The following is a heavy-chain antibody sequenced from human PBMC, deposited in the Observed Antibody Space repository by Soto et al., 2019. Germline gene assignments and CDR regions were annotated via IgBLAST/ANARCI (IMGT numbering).Heavy chain of an antibody. J-gene: IGHJ4*02. CDR2: INPSGGST. CDR1: GYPFTSYY. Sequence: GSVKVCFKASGYPFTSYYMHLVRQAPGQGLEWMGIINPSGGSTSYAQKFQGRVTMTRDTSTSTVYMELSSLRSEDTAVYYCARVQYSSSPAFGYWGQGTMVTVSS. CDR3: ARVQYSSSPAFGY. D-gene: IGHD6-6*01. V-gene: IGHV1-46*01.